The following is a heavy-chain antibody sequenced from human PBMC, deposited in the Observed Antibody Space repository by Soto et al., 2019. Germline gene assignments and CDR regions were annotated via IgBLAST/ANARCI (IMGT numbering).Heavy chain of an antibody. CDR3: ARGPYSSGWYVAFDI. CDR2: IWYDGNNK. V-gene: IGHV3-33*01. J-gene: IGHJ3*02. CDR1: GFTFSSYG. D-gene: IGHD6-19*01. Sequence: GGSLRLSCAASGFTFSSYGMHWVRQAPGKGLEWVADIWYDGNNKYYADSVKGRFTLSRDNSKNTLFLQMNRLRAEDTAVYYCARGPYSSGWYVAFDIWGQGTMVTVSS.